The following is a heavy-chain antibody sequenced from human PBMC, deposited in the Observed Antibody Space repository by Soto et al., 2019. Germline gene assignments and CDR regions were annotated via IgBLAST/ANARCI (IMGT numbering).Heavy chain of an antibody. CDR3: ARGGTPMSSYYFDY. Sequence: SETLSLACAVYGGCFSGYYLSWIRQPPGKGLEWIGEINHSGITNYNPSLKSRVTISVDTSKNQFSLKLSSVTAADTAVYYCARGGTPMSSYYFDYWGQGTLVTVSS. CDR1: GGCFSGYY. D-gene: IGHD5-18*01. CDR2: INHSGIT. V-gene: IGHV4-34*01. J-gene: IGHJ4*02.